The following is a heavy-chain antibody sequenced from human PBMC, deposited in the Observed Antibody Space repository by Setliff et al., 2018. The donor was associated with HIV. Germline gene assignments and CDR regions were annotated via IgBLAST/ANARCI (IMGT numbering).Heavy chain of an antibody. CDR3: ARDIAAAHFDY. CDR2: VYFSGDA. V-gene: IGHV4-59*01. CDR1: SGSIDRFF. J-gene: IGHJ4*02. Sequence: SETLSLTCTVSSGSIDRFFWSWIRQPPGKGLEWIGNVYFSGDATYNPSLKSRATISISTSRNQFSLKLKSVTAADTAIYYCARDIAAAHFDYWGPGTLVTVSS. D-gene: IGHD6-13*01.